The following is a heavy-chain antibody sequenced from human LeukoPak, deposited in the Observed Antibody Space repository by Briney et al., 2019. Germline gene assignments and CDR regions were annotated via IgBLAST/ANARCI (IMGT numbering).Heavy chain of an antibody. CDR1: VGSISGTNW. CDR2: ISLAGQT. CDR3: SRESGPFCPFGY. J-gene: IGHJ4*02. D-gene: IGHD1-26*01. Sequence: PSWAVSLTCVVCVGSISGTNWWSLVPPPPGQGLEWIGEISLAGQTNYNPSLNGRVTMSLDKSSNQLSLHLTSVTAADTATYFCSRESGPFCPFGYWGQGTLVIVSS. V-gene: IGHV4-4*02.